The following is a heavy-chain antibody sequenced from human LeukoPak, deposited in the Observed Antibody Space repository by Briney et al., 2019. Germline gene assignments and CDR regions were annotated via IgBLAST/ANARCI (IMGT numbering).Heavy chain of an antibody. CDR3: AREVAVAGNNWFDP. D-gene: IGHD5-12*01. Sequence: PSETLSPTCTVSGGSLSNSCSGWIRQPPGRGLEWIGYIYYSGSTNYNPSLKSRVTMSVDPSQDQFSLKVSSVTAADTAVYFCAREVAVAGNNWFDPWGQGILVTVSS. CDR2: IYYSGST. V-gene: IGHV4-59*01. CDR1: GGSLSNSC. J-gene: IGHJ5*02.